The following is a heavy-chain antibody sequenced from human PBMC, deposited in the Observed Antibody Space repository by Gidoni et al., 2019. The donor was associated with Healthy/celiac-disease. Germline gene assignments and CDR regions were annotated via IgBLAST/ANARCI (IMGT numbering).Heavy chain of an antibody. V-gene: IGHV5-51*03. CDR2: IYPADSDS. Sequence: EVQLVQSGAEVKKPGESLKIYCKGSGYSFTNYWIAWVRQMPGKGLEWMGIIYPADSDSRYSPSFQGQVTISADKSISTAYLQWSSLKASDTAMYYCARLGYYYGSGSINWFDPWGQGTLVTVSS. J-gene: IGHJ5*02. CDR3: ARLGYYYGSGSINWFDP. D-gene: IGHD3-10*01. CDR1: GYSFTNYW.